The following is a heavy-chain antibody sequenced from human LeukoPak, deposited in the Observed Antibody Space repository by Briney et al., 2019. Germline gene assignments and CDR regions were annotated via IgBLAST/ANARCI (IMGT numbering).Heavy chain of an antibody. CDR1: GFTFSNAW. CDR2: IKSKTDGGTT. Sequence: AGGSLRLSCAASGFTFSNAWTSWVRQAPGKGLEWVGRIKSKTDGGTTDYAAPVKGRFTISRDDPKNTLYLQMNSLKTEDTAVYYCTTDWGLGCTNGVCYWAPDLYYMDVWGKGTTVTVSS. D-gene: IGHD2-8*01. V-gene: IGHV3-15*01. J-gene: IGHJ6*03. CDR3: TTDWGLGCTNGVCYWAPDLYYMDV.